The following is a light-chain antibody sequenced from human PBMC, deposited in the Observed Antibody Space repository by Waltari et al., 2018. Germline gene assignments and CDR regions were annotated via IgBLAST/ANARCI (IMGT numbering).Light chain of an antibody. CDR3: QHYVRLPAT. V-gene: IGKV3-20*01. J-gene: IGKJ1*01. Sequence: EVVLTQSPGTLSLSPGERATLACRASQRVGTSLALYQQKPGQAPRLLIYGASRRATGIPDRFSGSGSGTDFSLTISRLEPEDFAVYYCQHYVRLPATFGQGTKVEI. CDR2: GAS. CDR1: QRVGTS.